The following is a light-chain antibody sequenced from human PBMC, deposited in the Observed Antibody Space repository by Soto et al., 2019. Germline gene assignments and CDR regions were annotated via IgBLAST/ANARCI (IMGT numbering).Light chain of an antibody. CDR3: QQYKSYSST. CDR2: DAS. J-gene: IGKJ1*01. CDR1: QSIVTW. V-gene: IGKV1-5*01. Sequence: DIQMTQSPSTLSASIGDTVTITCRASQSIVTWLAWYQQKPGKAPKILIYDASGLENGVPLRFSGSRSGTEFTLTISGLQPGDFATYYCQQYKSYSSTFGQGTKVDIK.